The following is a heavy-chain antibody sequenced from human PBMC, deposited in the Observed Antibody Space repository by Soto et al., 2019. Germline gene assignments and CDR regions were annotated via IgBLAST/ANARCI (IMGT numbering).Heavy chain of an antibody. D-gene: IGHD6-19*01. V-gene: IGHV4-34*01. Sequence: SETLSLTCAVYGGSFSGYYWSWIRQPPGKGLEWIGEINHSGSTNYNPSLKSRVTISVDTSKNQFSLKLSSVTAADTAVYYCARHAGIAVAVDDWGQGTLVTVSS. CDR3: ARHAGIAVAVDD. CDR2: INHSGST. J-gene: IGHJ4*02. CDR1: GGSFSGYY.